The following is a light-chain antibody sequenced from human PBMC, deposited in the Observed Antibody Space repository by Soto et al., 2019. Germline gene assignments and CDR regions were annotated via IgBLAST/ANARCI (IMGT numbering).Light chain of an antibody. CDR3: LQDHNYPRT. CDR2: GVS. Sequence: AIQMTQSPSSLSASLGDRVTITCRASQDIRHELGWYQQKPVKAPKALIYGVSSLQSGVQSRFSGSGSGTVCTLTSSSLQPEDFATYYCLQDHNYPRTFGQGTKVEIK. CDR1: QDIRHE. V-gene: IGKV1-6*01. J-gene: IGKJ1*01.